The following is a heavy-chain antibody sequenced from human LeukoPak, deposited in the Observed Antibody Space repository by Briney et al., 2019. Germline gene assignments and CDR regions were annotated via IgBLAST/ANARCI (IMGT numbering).Heavy chain of an antibody. CDR1: GFTFGDYA. D-gene: IGHD6-13*01. V-gene: IGHV3-30*02. J-gene: IGHJ4*02. CDR3: AKETYSSSWSLFDY. Sequence: SGGSLRLSCTASGFTFGDYAMSWVRQAPGQGLEWVAFIRYDGSNKFYIDSVKGRFTISRDNSKNTLYLHMNSLRAEDTALYYCAKETYSSSWSLFDYWGQGTLVTVSS. CDR2: IRYDGSNK.